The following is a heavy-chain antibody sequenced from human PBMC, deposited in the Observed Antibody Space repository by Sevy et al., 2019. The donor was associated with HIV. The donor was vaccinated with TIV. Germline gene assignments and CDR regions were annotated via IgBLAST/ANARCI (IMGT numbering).Heavy chain of an antibody. CDR3: AKHYTHAIADGWYFAL. V-gene: IGHV3-23*01. J-gene: IGHJ2*01. D-gene: IGHD6-13*01. CDR1: GFTFNNYA. Sequence: GGSLRLSCAASGFTFNNYAMSWVRQAPGKGLEGKGLEWVSTISGGGGGTYYADSVRGRFTISRDNSKNTLYLQVNSLRVEDTAVYYCAKHYTHAIADGWYFALWGRGTLVTVSS. CDR2: ISGGGGGT.